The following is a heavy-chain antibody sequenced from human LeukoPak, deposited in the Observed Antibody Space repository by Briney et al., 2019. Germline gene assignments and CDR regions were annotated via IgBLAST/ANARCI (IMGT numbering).Heavy chain of an antibody. D-gene: IGHD3-10*01. CDR1: GFTFSSYS. J-gene: IGHJ5*02. Sequence: GGSLSLSCSASGFTFSSYSMHWVRQPPGEVREYVASISSNGGSTYYADSVKGRVTISRDNSKNTLYIQMSSLRAEDTAVYYCVNPLWFGEVNWFDPWGQGTLVTVSS. V-gene: IGHV3-64D*06. CDR3: VNPLWFGEVNWFDP. CDR2: ISSNGGST.